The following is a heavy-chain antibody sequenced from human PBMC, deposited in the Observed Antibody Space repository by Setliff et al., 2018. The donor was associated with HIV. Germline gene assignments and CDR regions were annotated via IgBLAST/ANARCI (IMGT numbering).Heavy chain of an antibody. V-gene: IGHV1-18*01. CDR1: GYTFTSYG. Sequence: ASVKVSCKASGYTFTSYGISWVRQAPGQGLAWMGWISAYNGNTNYAQKLQGRVTMTTDTSTSTAYMELRSLRSDDTALYYCARDGCSTSCYPDTNWFDPWGQGTLVTVSS. J-gene: IGHJ5*02. CDR3: ARDGCSTSCYPDTNWFDP. D-gene: IGHD2-2*01. CDR2: ISAYNGNT.